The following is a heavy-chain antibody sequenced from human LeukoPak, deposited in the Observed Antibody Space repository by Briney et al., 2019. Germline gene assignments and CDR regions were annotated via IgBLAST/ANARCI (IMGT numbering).Heavy chain of an antibody. CDR2: IYYSGST. J-gene: IGHJ4*02. CDR3: ARLVVPAVTAYYFHY. D-gene: IGHD2-2*01. Sequence: PSETLSLTCTVSGGSISSHYWSWIRQPPGKGLEWIGYIYYSGSTNYNPSLKSRDTISVDTSKNQFSLKLSSVTAADTAVYYCARLVVPAVTAYYFHYWGQGTLVTVSS. CDR1: GGSISSHY. V-gene: IGHV4-59*11.